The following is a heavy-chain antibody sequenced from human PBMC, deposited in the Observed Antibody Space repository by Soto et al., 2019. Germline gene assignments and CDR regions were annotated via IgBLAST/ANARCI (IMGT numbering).Heavy chain of an antibody. V-gene: IGHV4-39*01. CDR2: MFYSGLT. CDR1: GYSVTSRAYY. J-gene: IGHJ6*02. D-gene: IGHD2-15*01. CDR3: APLSVSLSGPYGIHV. Sequence: SETLSLTCSVSGYSVTSRAYYWAWIRQPPGKGLEWIGSMFYSGLTYYNPSLKSRVTLSVDTSNNQFSVRLNSVTAADTAVYYCAPLSVSLSGPYGIHVWGQGTTVTVSS.